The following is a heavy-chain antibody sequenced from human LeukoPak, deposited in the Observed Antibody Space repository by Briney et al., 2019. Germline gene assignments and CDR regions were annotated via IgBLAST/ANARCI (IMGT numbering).Heavy chain of an antibody. V-gene: IGHV3-21*05. D-gene: IGHD2-2*01. CDR3: ARDTFQPGLIDS. Sequence: GGSLRLSCAASGFTFSLYAMNWVRQAPGKGLEWVSYINDESSDIHYAGSVRGRFTISRDDARQTLYLQLSSPRVEDTAVYYCARDTFQPGLIDSWGQGTLVTVSS. CDR2: INDESSDI. CDR1: GFTFSLYA. J-gene: IGHJ4*02.